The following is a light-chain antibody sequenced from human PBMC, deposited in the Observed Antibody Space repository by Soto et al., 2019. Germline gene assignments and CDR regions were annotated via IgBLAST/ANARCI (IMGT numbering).Light chain of an antibody. CDR1: SNDVGSYNY. V-gene: IGLV2-14*01. CDR2: EVT. J-gene: IGLJ2*01. CDR3: SSYTNSNNLDVV. Sequence: QSALTQPASVSGSPGQSITISCTGTSNDVGSYNYVSWYQQHPGKAPKLMIFEVTNRPSGVSNRFSGSKSGNTASLTISGLQAEDEATYYCSSYTNSNNLDVVFGGGTKLTVL.